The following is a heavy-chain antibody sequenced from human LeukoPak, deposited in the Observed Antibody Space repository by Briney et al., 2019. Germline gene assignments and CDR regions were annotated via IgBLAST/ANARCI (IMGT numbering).Heavy chain of an antibody. CDR1: GYTFTGYY. J-gene: IGHJ5*02. Sequence: GASVKVSCKASGYTFTGYYIHWVRQTPGQGLEWMGWINPNSGGTNSAQQFQGRVTLTRDTSISTAYMELSRLRSDDTAVYYCARDHSDTKPRPNWWFDPWGQGTLVIVSS. D-gene: IGHD1-1*01. CDR3: ARDHSDTKPRPNWWFDP. V-gene: IGHV1-2*02. CDR2: INPNSGGT.